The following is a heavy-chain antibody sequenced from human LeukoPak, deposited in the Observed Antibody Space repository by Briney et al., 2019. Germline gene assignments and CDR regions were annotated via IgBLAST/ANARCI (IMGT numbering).Heavy chain of an antibody. CDR1: GYTFTSYY. CDR2: FNPSGGST. CDR3: ASSYGDYFYYYYGMDV. V-gene: IGHV1-46*01. D-gene: IGHD4-17*01. J-gene: IGHJ6*02. Sequence: GASVKVSCKASGYTFTSYYMHWVRQAPGQGLEWLGLFNPSGGSTSYAQKFQGRVTMTRDTSTSTVYMELSSLRSEDTAVYYCASSYGDYFYYYYGMDVWGQGTTVTVSS.